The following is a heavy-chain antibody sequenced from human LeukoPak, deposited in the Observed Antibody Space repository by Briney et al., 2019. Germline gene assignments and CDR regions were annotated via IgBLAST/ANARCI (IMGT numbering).Heavy chain of an antibody. D-gene: IGHD3-10*01. J-gene: IGHJ4*02. Sequence: GGSLRLSCAASGFSFSSYAMSWVRQAPGKGLEWVSAISGSGGSKYYADSVKGRFTISRDNSKNTLYLQMNSLRAEDTAVYYCAKGPSRGRYYYGSGSLGDYWGQGTLVTVSS. CDR1: GFSFSSYA. CDR3: AKGPSRGRYYYGSGSLGDY. V-gene: IGHV3-23*01. CDR2: ISGSGGSK.